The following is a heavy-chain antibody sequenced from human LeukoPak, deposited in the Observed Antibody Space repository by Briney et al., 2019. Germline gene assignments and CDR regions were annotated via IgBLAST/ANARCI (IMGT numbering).Heavy chain of an antibody. CDR2: INPNSGGT. V-gene: IGHV1-2*02. J-gene: IGHJ6*03. D-gene: IGHD6-19*01. CDR3: ARTVAGKGSYYYYMDV. CDR1: GYTFTGYY. Sequence: ASVKVSGKASGYTFTGYYMHWVRQAPGQGLEWMGWINPNSGGTNYAQKFQGRVTMTRDTSISTAYMELSRLRSDGTAVYYCARTVAGKGSYYYYMDVWGKGTTVTVSS.